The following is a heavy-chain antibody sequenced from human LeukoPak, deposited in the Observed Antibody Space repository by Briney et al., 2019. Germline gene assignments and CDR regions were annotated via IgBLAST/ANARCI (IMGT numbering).Heavy chain of an antibody. J-gene: IGHJ4*02. D-gene: IGHD2-21*02. CDR3: ARDQFLVWMTVTPGAFDY. V-gene: IGHV3-23*01. Sequence: PGGSLRLSCAASGFTFSNYGMNWVRQAPGKGLEWVSALSSSGGSTYYADSVKGRFTISRDNAKNSLYLQMNSLRAEDTAVYYCARDQFLVWMTVTPGAFDYWGQGTLVTVSS. CDR1: GFTFSNYG. CDR2: LSSSGGST.